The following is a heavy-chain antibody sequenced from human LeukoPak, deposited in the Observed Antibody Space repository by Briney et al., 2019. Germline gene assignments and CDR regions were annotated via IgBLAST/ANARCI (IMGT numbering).Heavy chain of an antibody. J-gene: IGHJ4*02. D-gene: IGHD5-18*01. CDR2: IYGSGST. CDR1: GGSISSYY. CDR3: ARGEKRGYNQYYFDY. V-gene: IGHV4-59*01. Sequence: PSETLSLTCTVPGGSISSYYWSWIRQPPGKGLEWIGHIYGSGSTNYNPSLKSRVTLSVDTSKNQFSLKLSSVTAADTAVYYCARGEKRGYNQYYFDYWGQGTLVTVSS.